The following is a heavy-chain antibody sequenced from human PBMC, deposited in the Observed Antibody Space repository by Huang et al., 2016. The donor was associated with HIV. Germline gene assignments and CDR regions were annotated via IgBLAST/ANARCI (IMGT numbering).Heavy chain of an antibody. D-gene: IGHD2-15*01. Sequence: QVHLVESGGGVVQPGGSLRLSCAASGFKLSGFGMHWVRPAPGKGLEWVAVISYDGRIQFYTDSVKGRFTISRDNSDNTLSLQMKGLRPDDTAVYYCAKESRWFSDFDHWGQGVLVSVSS. V-gene: IGHV3-30*18. CDR2: ISYDGRIQ. CDR3: AKESRWFSDFDH. CDR1: GFKLSGFG. J-gene: IGHJ4*02.